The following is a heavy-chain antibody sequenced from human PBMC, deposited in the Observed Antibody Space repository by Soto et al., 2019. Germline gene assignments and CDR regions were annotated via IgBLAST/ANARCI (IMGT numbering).Heavy chain of an antibody. CDR3: ARDRSSSWSIAAGGMDV. CDR2: IWYDGSNK. D-gene: IGHD6-13*01. CDR1: GFTFSSYG. J-gene: IGHJ6*02. V-gene: IGHV3-33*01. Sequence: QVPLVESGGGVVQPGRSLRLSCAASGFTFSSYGMHWVRQAPGKGLEWVAVIWYDGSNKYYADSVKGRFTISRDNSKNTLYLQMNSLRAEDTAVYYCARDRSSSWSIAAGGMDVWGQGTTVTVSS.